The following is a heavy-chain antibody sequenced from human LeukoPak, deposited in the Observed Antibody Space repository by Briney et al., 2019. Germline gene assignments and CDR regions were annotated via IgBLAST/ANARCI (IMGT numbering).Heavy chain of an antibody. CDR3: AKDLSDYGDFPIDY. J-gene: IGHJ4*02. V-gene: IGHV3-33*06. D-gene: IGHD4-17*01. Sequence: PGGSLRLSCAASGFTFSSYGMHWVRQAPGKGLEWVAVIWYDGSNKYYADSVEGRFTISKDNSKNTLYLQMNSLRAEDTAVYYCAKDLSDYGDFPIDYWGQGTLVTVSS. CDR2: IWYDGSNK. CDR1: GFTFSSYG.